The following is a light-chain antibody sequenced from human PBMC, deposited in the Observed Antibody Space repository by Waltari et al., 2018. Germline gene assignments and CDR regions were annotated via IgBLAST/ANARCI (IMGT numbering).Light chain of an antibody. CDR2: AAS. J-gene: IGKJ4*01. CDR1: QSITSF. V-gene: IGKV1-39*01. CDR3: QQTYSTRDT. Sequence: DIQMTQSPSSLSASVGARVTITCRASQSITSFLNWYQQTTGKAPKPLIYAASNLQSGVPSRFSGSGSGTDFSLTISSLQPVDFATYYCQQTYSTRDTFGGGTKVEIK.